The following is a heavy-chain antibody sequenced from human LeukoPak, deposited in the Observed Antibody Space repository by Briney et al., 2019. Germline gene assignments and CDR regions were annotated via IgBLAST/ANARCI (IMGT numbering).Heavy chain of an antibody. V-gene: IGHV3-21*01. Sequence: GGSLRLSCAASGFTFSTYSMNWVRLAPGKGLEWVSSISSSSRYIYYVGSVNGRFTISRDNANNSLYLQMNSLRAEDTAVYYCARVHSGSYQYYYYYYMDVWGKGTTVTVSS. J-gene: IGHJ6*03. CDR3: ARVHSGSYQYYYYYYMDV. CDR1: GFTFSTYS. D-gene: IGHD1-26*01. CDR2: ISSSSRYI.